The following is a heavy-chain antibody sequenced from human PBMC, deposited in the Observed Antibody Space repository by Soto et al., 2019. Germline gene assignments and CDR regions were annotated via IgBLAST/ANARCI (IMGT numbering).Heavy chain of an antibody. CDR1: GGSISSYY. Sequence: SETLSLTCTVSGGSISSYYWIWIRQPPGKGLEWIGYIYYSGSTNYNPSLKSRVTISVDTSKNQFSLKLSSVTAADTAVYYCARDSGSSSWYSPNYYYYCGMDVWGQGTTVTVSS. J-gene: IGHJ6*02. CDR3: ARDSGSSSWYSPNYYYYCGMDV. CDR2: IYYSGST. V-gene: IGHV4-59*01. D-gene: IGHD6-13*01.